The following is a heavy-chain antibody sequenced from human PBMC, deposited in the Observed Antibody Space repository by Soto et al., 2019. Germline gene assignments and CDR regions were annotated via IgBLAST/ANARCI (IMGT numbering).Heavy chain of an antibody. J-gene: IGHJ6*02. D-gene: IGHD4-4*01. Sequence: GESLKISCKGSGYSFTSYWIGWVRQMPGKGLEWMGIIYPGDSDTRYSPSLQGQVTTSADKSISTAYLQWSSLKASDTAMYYCARQGGSNYVKKYYYYGMDVWGQGTTVTVSS. CDR1: GYSFTSYW. CDR2: IYPGDSDT. CDR3: ARQGGSNYVKKYYYYGMDV. V-gene: IGHV5-51*01.